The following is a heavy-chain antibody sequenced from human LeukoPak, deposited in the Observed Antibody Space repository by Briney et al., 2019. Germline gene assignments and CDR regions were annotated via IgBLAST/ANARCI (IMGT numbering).Heavy chain of an antibody. V-gene: IGHV4-59*01. D-gene: IGHD3-10*01. Sequence: SETLSLTCTVSGGSISSYYWSWIRQPPGEGLEWIGYIYYSGSTNYNPSLKSRVTISVDTSKNQFSLKLSSVTAADTAVYYCARDYMVRGVKYPYGAFDIWGQGTMVTVSS. CDR3: ARDYMVRGVKYPYGAFDI. J-gene: IGHJ3*02. CDR1: GGSISSYY. CDR2: IYYSGST.